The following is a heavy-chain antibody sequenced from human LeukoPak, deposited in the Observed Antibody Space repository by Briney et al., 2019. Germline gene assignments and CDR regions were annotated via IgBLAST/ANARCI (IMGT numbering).Heavy chain of an antibody. Sequence: GRSLRLSCAASGFTFSSYAMHWVRQAPGKGLEWVAVISYDGSNKYYADSVKGRFTISRDNSKNTLYLQMNSLRVEDTAVYYCARDGGYCSGGSCYDYWGQGTLVTVSS. CDR1: GFTFSSYA. D-gene: IGHD2-15*01. CDR2: ISYDGSNK. CDR3: ARDGGYCSGGSCYDY. J-gene: IGHJ4*02. V-gene: IGHV3-30*04.